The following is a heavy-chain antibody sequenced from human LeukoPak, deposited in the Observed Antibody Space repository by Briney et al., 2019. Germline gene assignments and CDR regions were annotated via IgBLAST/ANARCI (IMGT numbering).Heavy chain of an antibody. CDR1: GGSFSGYY. Sequence: SETLSLTCAVYGGSFSGYYWSRIRQPPGKGLEWIGEINHSGSTNYNPSLKSRVIISVDTSKNQVSLKLSSVTAADTAVYYCARGTYYDFWSGYYPGPWGQGTLVTVSS. J-gene: IGHJ5*02. CDR3: ARGTYYDFWSGYYPGP. CDR2: INHSGST. V-gene: IGHV4-34*01. D-gene: IGHD3-3*01.